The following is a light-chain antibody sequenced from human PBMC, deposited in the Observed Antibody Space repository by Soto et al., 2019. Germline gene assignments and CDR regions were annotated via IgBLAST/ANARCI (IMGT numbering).Light chain of an antibody. J-gene: IGLJ1*01. CDR3: SSYTSSSIDYV. V-gene: IGLV2-14*01. CDR2: EVS. CDR1: SSDVGGYNY. Sequence: QSVLTQPASVSGSPGQSITISCTGTSSDVGGYNYVSWYQQYPGKAPKLMIYEVSNRPSGVSNRFSGSKSGNTASLTISGLQAEDEADYYCSSYTSSSIDYVFGTGTKLTVL.